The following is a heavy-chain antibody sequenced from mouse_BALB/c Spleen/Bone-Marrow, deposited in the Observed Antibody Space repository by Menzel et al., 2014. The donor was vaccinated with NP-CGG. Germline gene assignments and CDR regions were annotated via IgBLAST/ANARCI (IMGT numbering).Heavy chain of an antibody. Sequence: VKVVESGAELARPGASVKMACKASGYTFTSYTMHWVKQRPGQGLEWIGYINPSSGYTNYNQKFKDKATLTADKSSSTAYMQLSSLTSEDSAVYYCARERNWDSFAYWGQGTLVTVSA. D-gene: IGHD4-1*01. J-gene: IGHJ3*01. CDR2: INPSSGYT. CDR3: ARERNWDSFAY. V-gene: IGHV1-4*01. CDR1: GYTFTSYT.